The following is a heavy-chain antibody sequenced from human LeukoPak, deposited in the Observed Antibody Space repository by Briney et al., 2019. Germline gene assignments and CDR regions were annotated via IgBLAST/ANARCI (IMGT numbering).Heavy chain of an antibody. J-gene: IGHJ5*02. CDR2: IYYSGST. Sequence: SETLSLTCTVSGGSISSYYWSWIRQPPGKGLEWIGYIYYSGSTNYNPSLKSRVTMSVDTSKNQFSLKLSSVTAADTAVYYCARPLPVYSSGWGWFDPWGQGTLVTVSS. CDR3: ARPLPVYSSGWGWFDP. V-gene: IGHV4-59*01. D-gene: IGHD6-19*01. CDR1: GGSISSYY.